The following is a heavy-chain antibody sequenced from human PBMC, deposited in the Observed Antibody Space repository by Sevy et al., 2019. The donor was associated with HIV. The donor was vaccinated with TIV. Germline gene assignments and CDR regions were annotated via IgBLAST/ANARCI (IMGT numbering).Heavy chain of an antibody. J-gene: IGHJ6*02. CDR1: GGSISSDSYY. V-gene: IGHV4-39*01. CDR2: IYYTGST. D-gene: IGHD3-10*01. Sequence: SETLSLTCIVSGGSISSDSYYWGWIRQPPGKGLEWIGSIYYTGSTSYNPSLKSRVTISSDTSKNQFSLRLSSVTAADTALYFCARPSSLYYYYAMDVWGQGTTVTVSS. CDR3: ARPSSLYYYYAMDV.